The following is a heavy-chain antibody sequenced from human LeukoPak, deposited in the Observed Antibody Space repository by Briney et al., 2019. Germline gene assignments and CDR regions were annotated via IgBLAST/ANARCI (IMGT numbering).Heavy chain of an antibody. CDR3: AMGDGYNYASLLY. D-gene: IGHD5-24*01. Sequence: GSSVKVSCKASGGTFSSYVINWVRQAPGQGLEWMGGIIPIFGTANYAQKFQGRVTITADESTSTAYMELSSLRSEDTAVYYCAMGDGYNYASLLYWGQGTLVTVSS. CDR2: IIPIFGTA. CDR1: GGTFSSYV. V-gene: IGHV1-69*01. J-gene: IGHJ4*02.